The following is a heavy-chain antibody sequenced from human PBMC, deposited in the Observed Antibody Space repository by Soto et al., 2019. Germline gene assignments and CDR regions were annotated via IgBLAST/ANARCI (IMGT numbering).Heavy chain of an antibody. CDR1: GGSISSYY. CDR3: ARARASSSWYWFDP. CDR2: IYYSGST. V-gene: IGHV4-59*01. J-gene: IGHJ5*02. Sequence: SETLSLTCTVSGGSISSYYWSWIRQPPGKGLEWIGYIYYSGSTNYNPSLKSRVTISVDTSKNQFSLKLSSVTAADTAVYYCARARASSSWYWFDPWGQGNLVTVSS. D-gene: IGHD6-13*01.